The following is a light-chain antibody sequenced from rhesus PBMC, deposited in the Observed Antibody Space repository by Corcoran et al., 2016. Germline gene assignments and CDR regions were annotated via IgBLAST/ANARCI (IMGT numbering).Light chain of an antibody. CDR2: KAS. J-gene: IGKJ2*01. CDR3: QHGYGTPHS. Sequence: DIQMTQSPSSLSASVGDRVTITCRASENVNNYLNWYQQKPGKASKRLIYKASTLQSGVPSRFSGIGSGTDYTFNISSLQPEDVATYYCQHGYGTPHSFGQGTKVEIK. V-gene: IGKV1-74*01. CDR1: ENVNNY.